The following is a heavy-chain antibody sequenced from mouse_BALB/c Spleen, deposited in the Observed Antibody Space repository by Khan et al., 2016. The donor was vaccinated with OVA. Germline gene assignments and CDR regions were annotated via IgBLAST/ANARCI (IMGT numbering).Heavy chain of an antibody. V-gene: IGHV3-2*02. CDR2: ISYSGST. J-gene: IGHJ4*01. D-gene: IGHD1-1*01. CDR3: ARQNYYGYAMDY. Sequence: EVKLVESGPGLVKPSQSLSLTCTVTGYSITSDYAWNWIRQFPGNKLEWMGYISYSGSTSYNPSLRSRISITRDTSKNQFFLQLNSVTTEDTATFYCARQNYYGYAMDYWGQGTSVTVSS. CDR1: GYSITSDYA.